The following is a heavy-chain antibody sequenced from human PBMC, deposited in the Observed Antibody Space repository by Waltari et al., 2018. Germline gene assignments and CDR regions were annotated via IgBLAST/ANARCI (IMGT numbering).Heavy chain of an antibody. D-gene: IGHD6-19*01. CDR3: ARSVGSSYWFDP. Sequence: QVQLQESGPGLVKPSETLSLTCPVSGGSISSYYWSWIRQPPGKGLEWIGYIYYSGSTNYNPSLKSRVTISVDTSKNQFSLKLSSVTAADTAVYYCARSVGSSYWFDPWGQGTLVTVSS. V-gene: IGHV4-59*01. J-gene: IGHJ5*02. CDR1: GGSISSYY. CDR2: IYYSGST.